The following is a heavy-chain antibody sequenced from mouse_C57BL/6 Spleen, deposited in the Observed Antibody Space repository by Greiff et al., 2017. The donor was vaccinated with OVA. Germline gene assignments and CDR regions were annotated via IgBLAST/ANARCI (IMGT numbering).Heavy chain of an antibody. V-gene: IGHV5-9-1*02. Sequence: EVHLVESGEGLVKPGGSLKLSCAASGFTFSSYAMSWVRQTPEKRLEWVAYISSGGDYIYYADTVKGRFTISRDTARNTLYLQMSSLKSEDTAMYYCTREGDYDEGFAYWGQGTLVTVSA. D-gene: IGHD2-4*01. CDR2: ISSGGDYI. J-gene: IGHJ3*01. CDR1: GFTFSSYA. CDR3: TREGDYDEGFAY.